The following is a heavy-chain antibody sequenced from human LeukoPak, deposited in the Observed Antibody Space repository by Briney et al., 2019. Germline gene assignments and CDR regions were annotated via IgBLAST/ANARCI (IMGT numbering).Heavy chain of an antibody. CDR3: ARGGPGRIAVASVDY. V-gene: IGHV4-34*01. D-gene: IGHD6-19*01. CDR2: INHSGST. Sequence: SETLSLTCTVYGGSFSGYYWSWIRQPPGKGLEWIGEINHSGSTNYNPSLKSRVTISVDTSKNQFSLKLSSVTAADTAVYYCARGGPGRIAVASVDYRGQGTLVTVSS. J-gene: IGHJ4*02. CDR1: GGSFSGYY.